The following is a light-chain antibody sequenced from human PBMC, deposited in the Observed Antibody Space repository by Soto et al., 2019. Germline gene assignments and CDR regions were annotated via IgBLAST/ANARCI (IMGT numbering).Light chain of an antibody. CDR3: HQYNTWPPHFT. CDR2: NAS. Sequence: EIVLTQSPATLSLCPGERATLSCRASQSLSSYLAWYQQKPGQAPRLLIYNASTRATGVPARFSGGGSVTEFSLTISSLQSDDLAVYYCHQYNTWPPHFTFGPGTKVDIK. J-gene: IGKJ3*01. CDR1: QSLSSY. V-gene: IGKV3-15*01.